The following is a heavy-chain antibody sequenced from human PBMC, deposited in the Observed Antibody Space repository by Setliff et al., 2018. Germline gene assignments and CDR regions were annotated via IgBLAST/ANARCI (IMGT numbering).Heavy chain of an antibody. CDR3: ARVSGMGSPPYYYYYYGMDV. J-gene: IGHJ6*02. V-gene: IGHV4-34*01. CDR1: GQSFSDYY. Sequence: SETLSLTCAIYGQSFSDYYWSWVRQPPGKGLEWIGEIYHSGSTNYNPSLKSRVTISVDTSKNQFSLKLSSVTAADTAVYYCARVSGMGSPPYYYYYYGMDVWGQGTTVTVS. CDR2: IYHSGST. D-gene: IGHD6-25*01.